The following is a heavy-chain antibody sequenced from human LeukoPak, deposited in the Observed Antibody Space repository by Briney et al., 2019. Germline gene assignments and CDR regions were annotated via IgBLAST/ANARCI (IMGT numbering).Heavy chain of an antibody. CDR2: IFHSGST. CDR1: GGSIRSNW. Sequence: SGTLSLTCAVSGGSIRSNWWSWVRQSPGKGLEWIGEIFHSGSTNYNPSLMSRVTISIDMSNNQFSLKLTSVTAADTAVYYCTSEFDVWGQGTTVTVSS. J-gene: IGHJ6*02. V-gene: IGHV4-4*02. CDR3: TSEFDV.